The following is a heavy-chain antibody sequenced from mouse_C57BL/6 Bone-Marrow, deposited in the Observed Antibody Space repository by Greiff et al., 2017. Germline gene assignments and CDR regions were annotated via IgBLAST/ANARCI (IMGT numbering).Heavy chain of an antibody. V-gene: IGHV5-17*01. CDR1: GFTFSDYG. Sequence: EVQLQESGGGLVKPGGSLKLSCAASGFTFSDYGMHWVRQAPEKGLEWVAYISSGSSTIYYADTVKGRFTISRDNAKNTLFLQMTSLRSEDTAMYYCADYDFLFAYWGQGTLVTVSA. D-gene: IGHD2-4*01. CDR2: ISSGSSTI. J-gene: IGHJ3*01. CDR3: ADYDFLFAY.